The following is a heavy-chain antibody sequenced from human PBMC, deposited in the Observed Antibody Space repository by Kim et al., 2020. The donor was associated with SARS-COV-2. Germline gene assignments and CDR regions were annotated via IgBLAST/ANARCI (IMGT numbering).Heavy chain of an antibody. J-gene: IGHJ4*02. Sequence: YYQPSLVSRVTMSVDTSKNQFSLSLTSVTAADTAVYYCARSGYDRIGGDYWGQGTLVIVSS. D-gene: IGHD5-12*01. V-gene: IGHV4-39*01. CDR3: ARSGYDRIGGDY.